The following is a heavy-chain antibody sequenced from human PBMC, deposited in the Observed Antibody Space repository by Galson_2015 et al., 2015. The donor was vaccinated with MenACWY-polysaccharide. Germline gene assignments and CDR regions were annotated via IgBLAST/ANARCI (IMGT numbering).Heavy chain of an antibody. V-gene: IGHV3-23*01. CDR3: AKDKGGGSYWGNTKIDY. J-gene: IGHJ4*02. Sequence: SLRLSCAASGFTFSSYAMNWVRQAPGKGLEWVSAISNSGGSTYYADSVKGRFTISRDNSKNTLFLQMNSLRAEDTAVYYCAKDKGGGSYWGNTKIDYWGQGTLVTVPS. D-gene: IGHD1-26*01. CDR1: GFTFSSYA. CDR2: ISNSGGST.